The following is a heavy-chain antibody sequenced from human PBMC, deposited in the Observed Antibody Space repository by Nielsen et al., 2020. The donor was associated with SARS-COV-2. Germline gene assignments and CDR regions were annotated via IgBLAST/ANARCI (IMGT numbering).Heavy chain of an antibody. Sequence: SGPTLVKPTQTLTLTCTFSRFSLSTSGVGVGWIRQPPGKALEWLALIYWDDDKRYSPSLKSRLTITKDTSKNQVVLTMTNMDPVDTATYYCAHRGIAVAATGYFDYWGQGTLVTVSS. CDR2: IYWDDDK. V-gene: IGHV2-5*02. D-gene: IGHD6-19*01. CDR3: AHRGIAVAATGYFDY. J-gene: IGHJ4*02. CDR1: RFSLSTSGVG.